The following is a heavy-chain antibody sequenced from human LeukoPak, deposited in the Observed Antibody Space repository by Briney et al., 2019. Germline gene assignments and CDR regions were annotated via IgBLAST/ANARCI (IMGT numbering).Heavy chain of an antibody. D-gene: IGHD6-13*01. V-gene: IGHV1-46*02. CDR3: ARHSSSWVFDY. CDR2: INPSGGST. CDR1: GYTFNSYY. Sequence: ASVKVSCKASGYTFNSYYMHWVRQAPGQGLEWMGIINPSGGSTSYAQKFQGRVTMTRDTSTSTVYMELSSLRSEDTAVNYCARHSSSWVFDYWGQGTLVTVSS. J-gene: IGHJ4*02.